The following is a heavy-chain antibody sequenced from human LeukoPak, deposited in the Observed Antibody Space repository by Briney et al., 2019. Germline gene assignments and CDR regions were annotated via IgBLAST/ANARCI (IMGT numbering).Heavy chain of an antibody. CDR2: ISGSGGST. D-gene: IGHD3-22*01. CDR1: GFTFSSYA. CDR3: AKGPAMIVVPLDY. Sequence: PGGSLILSCAASGFTFSSYAMSWVRPAPGKGLEWVSAISGSGGSTYYADSVKGRFTISRDNSKNTLYLQMNSLRAEDTAVYYCAKGPAMIVVPLDYWGQGTLVTVSS. V-gene: IGHV3-23*01. J-gene: IGHJ4*02.